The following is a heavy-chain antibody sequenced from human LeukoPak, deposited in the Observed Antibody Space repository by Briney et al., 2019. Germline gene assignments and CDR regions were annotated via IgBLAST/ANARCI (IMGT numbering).Heavy chain of an antibody. V-gene: IGHV3-48*01. Sequence: GGSLRLSCAASGFTFSSYSMNWVRQAPGKGLEWVSYISSSSSTIYYADSVKGRFTISRDNAKNSLYLQMNSLRAEDTAVYYCARDLVVGYSNYPIPFHDYWGQGTLVTVSS. CDR2: ISSSSSTI. J-gene: IGHJ4*02. CDR1: GFTFSSYS. CDR3: ARDLVVGYSNYPIPFHDY. D-gene: IGHD4-11*01.